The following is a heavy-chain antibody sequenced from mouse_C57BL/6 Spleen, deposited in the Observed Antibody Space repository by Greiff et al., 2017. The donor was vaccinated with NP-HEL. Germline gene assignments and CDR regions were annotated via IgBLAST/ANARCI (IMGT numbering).Heavy chain of an antibody. J-gene: IGHJ1*03. CDR2: IYPGDGDT. D-gene: IGHD1-1*01. Sequence: VQLQQSGPELVKPGASVKISCKASGSAFSSSWMNWVKQRPGKGLEWIGRIYPGDGDTNYNGKFTGKATLTADKSSSTDYMQLSSLTSEDSAVYVCERAHYGSSYCYFDVWGTGTTVTVSS. CDR1: GSAFSSSW. V-gene: IGHV1-82*01. CDR3: ERAHYGSSYCYFDV.